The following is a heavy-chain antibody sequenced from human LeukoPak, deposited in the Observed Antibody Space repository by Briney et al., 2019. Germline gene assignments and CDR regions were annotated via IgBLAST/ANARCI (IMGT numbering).Heavy chain of an antibody. V-gene: IGHV3-21*01. J-gene: IGHJ4*02. CDR3: ARALTTLTYEGY. CDR2: ISGSNSYI. D-gene: IGHD1-1*01. CDR1: GFNFSIYT. Sequence: GGSLRLSCAASGFNFSIYTMHWIRQAPGKGLEWVSSISGSNSYIFYADSVKGRFTVSRDNAKDSLYLQMNSLRAEDTAVYYCARALTTLTYEGYWGQGTLVTVSS.